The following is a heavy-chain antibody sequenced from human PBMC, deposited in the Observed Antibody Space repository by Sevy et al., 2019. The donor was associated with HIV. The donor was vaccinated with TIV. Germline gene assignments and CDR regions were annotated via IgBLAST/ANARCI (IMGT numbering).Heavy chain of an antibody. CDR3: ARDLGSTSGYYAEVDY. J-gene: IGHJ4*02. V-gene: IGHV1-18*01. Sequence: ASVKVSCKASGYTFTSYGISWVRQAPGQGLEWMGWISAYNGNTNYAQKLQGRVTMTTDTSMSTAYMELRSLRSDDTAVYYCARDLGSTSGYYAEVDYWGQGTLVTVSS. CDR2: ISAYNGNT. CDR1: GYTFTSYG. D-gene: IGHD3-3*01.